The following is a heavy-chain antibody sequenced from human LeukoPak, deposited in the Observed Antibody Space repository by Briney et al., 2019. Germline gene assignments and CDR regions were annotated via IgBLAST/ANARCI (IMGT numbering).Heavy chain of an antibody. V-gene: IGHV3-9*01. CDR3: ARDKVVGATNFDY. CDR2: ITWNSGSI. Sequence: PGGSLRLSCAASGFTFDDYAMHWVRKAPGKGLEWVSSITWNSGSIGYADSVKGRFTISRDNAKNSLYLQMNSLRTEDTAVYYCARDKVVGATNFDYWGQGTLVTVSS. J-gene: IGHJ4*02. D-gene: IGHD1-26*01. CDR1: GFTFDDYA.